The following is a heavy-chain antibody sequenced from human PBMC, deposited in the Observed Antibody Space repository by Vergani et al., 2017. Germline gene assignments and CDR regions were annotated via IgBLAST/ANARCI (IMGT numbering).Heavy chain of an antibody. CDR3: TRHTRYGDVGPPDY. Sequence: EVQLLESGGGLVQPGGSLRLSCAASGFTFSGSAMHWVRQASGKGLEWVGRIRSKANSYATAYAASVKGRFTISRDDSKNTAYLQMNSLKTEDTAVYYCTRHTRYGDVGPPDYWGQGTLVTVSS. V-gene: IGHV3-73*01. D-gene: IGHD4-17*01. CDR2: IRSKANSYAT. CDR1: GFTFSGSA. J-gene: IGHJ4*02.